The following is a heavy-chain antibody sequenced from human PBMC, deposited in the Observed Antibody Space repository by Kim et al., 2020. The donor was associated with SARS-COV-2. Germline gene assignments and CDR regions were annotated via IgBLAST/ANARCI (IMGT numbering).Heavy chain of an antibody. CDR3: ARVGFGELLRGMDV. CDR1: GYTFTSYD. V-gene: IGHV1-8*01. D-gene: IGHD3-10*01. CDR2: MNPNSGNT. J-gene: IGHJ6*02. Sequence: ASVKVSCKASGYTFTSYDINWVRQATGQGLEWMGWMNPNSGNTGYAQKFQGRVTMTRNTSISTAYMELSSLRSEDTAVYYCARVGFGELLRGMDVWGQGTTVTVSS.